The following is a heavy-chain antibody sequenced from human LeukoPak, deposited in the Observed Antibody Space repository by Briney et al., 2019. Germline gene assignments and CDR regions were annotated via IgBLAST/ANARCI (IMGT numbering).Heavy chain of an antibody. D-gene: IGHD1-7*01. CDR3: MRGATDTTRWFAP. CDR2: FNWKGGST. CDR1: GFTFDDYG. V-gene: IGHV3-20*04. J-gene: IGHJ5*02. Sequence: GGALRLSCAASGFTFDDYGMSSGRRAPGKGLEWVSGFNWKGGSTGYADCVKGRFPISRDTAKPSLYLRMNGLRAEDTAAYYCMRGATDTTRWFAPWGQGTLVTVSS.